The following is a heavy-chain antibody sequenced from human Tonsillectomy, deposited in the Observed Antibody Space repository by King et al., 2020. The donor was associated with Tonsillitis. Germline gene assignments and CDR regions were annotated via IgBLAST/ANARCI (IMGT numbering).Heavy chain of an antibody. V-gene: IGHV3-30-3*01. Sequence: VQLVESGGGVVQPGRSLRLSCAASGFTFSDYAMHWVRQTPGKGLEWVAVISYDGSNKYYADFWTGRFTISRDNSKNTLYLQMNSLRADDTAVYYCARGGHVLSGSWAPYYYFGMDFWGQGTTVTVSS. J-gene: IGHJ6*02. CDR2: ISYDGSNK. D-gene: IGHD6-13*01. CDR1: GFTFSDYA. CDR3: ARGGHVLSGSWAPYYYFGMDF.